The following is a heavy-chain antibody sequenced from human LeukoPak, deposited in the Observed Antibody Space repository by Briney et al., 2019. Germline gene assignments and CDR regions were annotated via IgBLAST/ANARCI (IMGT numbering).Heavy chain of an antibody. D-gene: IGHD3-22*01. J-gene: IGHJ4*02. CDR2: IKQDGSEK. CDR1: GFIFSSYW. Sequence: PGGSLRLSCAASGFIFSSYWMSWVRQAPGKGLEWVANIKQDGSEKYHVDSVKGRFTISRDNAKNSLYLQMNSLRAEDTAVYYCARVTGYMIEDYFDYWGQGTLVTVSS. CDR3: ARVTGYMIEDYFDY. V-gene: IGHV3-7*01.